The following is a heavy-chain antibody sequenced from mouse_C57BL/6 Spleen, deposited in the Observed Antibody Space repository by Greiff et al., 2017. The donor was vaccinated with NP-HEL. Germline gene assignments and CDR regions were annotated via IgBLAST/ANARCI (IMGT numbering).Heavy chain of an antibody. Sequence: EVKVVESGGGLVKPGGSLKLSCAASGFTFSSYAMSWVRQTPEKRLEWVATISDGGSYTYYPDNVKGRFTISRDNAKNNLYLQMSHLKSEDTAMYYCARSPYYYGSSSDWYFDVWGTGTTVTVSS. CDR2: ISDGGSYT. V-gene: IGHV5-4*03. D-gene: IGHD1-1*01. J-gene: IGHJ1*03. CDR3: ARSPYYYGSSSDWYFDV. CDR1: GFTFSSYA.